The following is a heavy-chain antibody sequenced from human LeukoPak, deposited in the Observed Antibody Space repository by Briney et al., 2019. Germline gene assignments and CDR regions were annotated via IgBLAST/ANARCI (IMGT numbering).Heavy chain of an antibody. CDR3: ARHYGDYGGYYYYYYYMDV. V-gene: IGHV4-39*01. J-gene: IGHJ6*03. Sequence: SETLSLTCTVSGGSISSSSYYWGWIRQPPGKGLEWIGSIYYSVSTYYNPSLKSRVTISVDTSKNQFSLKLSSVTAADTAVYYCARHYGDYGGYYYYYYYMDVWGKGTTVTVSS. CDR2: IYYSVST. CDR1: GGSISSSSYY. D-gene: IGHD4-17*01.